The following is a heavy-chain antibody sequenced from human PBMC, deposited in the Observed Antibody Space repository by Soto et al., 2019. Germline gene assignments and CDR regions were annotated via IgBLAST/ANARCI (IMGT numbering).Heavy chain of an antibody. D-gene: IGHD2-15*01. CDR1: GYTFTSYY. CDR2: INPSGGST. V-gene: IGHV1-46*01. CDR3: ARVGCSGGSCYAVDY. J-gene: IGHJ4*02. Sequence: QVQLVQSGAEVKKPGASVKVSCKASGYTFTSYYMHWVRQAPGQGLEWMGIINPSGGSTTYAQKFKGRVTMTRDTSTSTVYMELSSLRSEDTAVYYCARVGCSGGSCYAVDYWGQGTLVTVSS.